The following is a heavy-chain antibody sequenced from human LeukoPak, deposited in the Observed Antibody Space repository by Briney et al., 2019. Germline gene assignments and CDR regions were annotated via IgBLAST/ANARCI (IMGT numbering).Heavy chain of an antibody. V-gene: IGHV4-31*03. CDR2: IYYSGST. CDR1: GGSISSGGYY. J-gene: IGHJ5*02. Sequence: PSETLSLTCTVSGGSISSGGYYWSWIRQHPGKGLEWIGYIYYSGSTYYNPSLKSRVTISVDTSKNQFSLKLSSVTAADTAVYYCARGGYDFWSGYYFDNNWFDPWGQGTLVTVSS. D-gene: IGHD3-3*01. CDR3: ARGGYDFWSGYYFDNNWFDP.